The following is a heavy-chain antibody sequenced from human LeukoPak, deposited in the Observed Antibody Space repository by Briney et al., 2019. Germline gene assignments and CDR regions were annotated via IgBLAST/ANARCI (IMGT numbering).Heavy chain of an antibody. D-gene: IGHD2/OR15-2a*01. CDR1: GFTVSSNS. V-gene: IGHV3-7*01. J-gene: IGHJ4*02. Sequence: PGGSLRLSCTVSGFTVSSNSMSWVRQAPGKGPEWVANIKEDGSLKNYVDSVEGRFTVSRDNAKNTLYLQMNSLRLEDTAVYYCVRDWAPASMQAAPFDCWGQGTLVTVSS. CDR3: VRDWAPASMQAAPFDC. CDR2: IKEDGSLK.